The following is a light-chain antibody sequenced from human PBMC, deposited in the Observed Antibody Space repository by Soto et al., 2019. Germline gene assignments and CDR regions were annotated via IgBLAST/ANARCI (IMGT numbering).Light chain of an antibody. CDR1: QSFSSSY. J-gene: IGKJ1*01. V-gene: IGKV3-20*01. CDR3: QQYDSSPLT. CDR2: GAS. Sequence: EIVLTQSPGTLSLSPGERATLSCRASQSFSSSYLAWYQQKPGQAPRLLIYGASNRATGIPDRFSGSGSETDFTLTISRLEPEDFAVYYCQQYDSSPLTFGQGTKVEIK.